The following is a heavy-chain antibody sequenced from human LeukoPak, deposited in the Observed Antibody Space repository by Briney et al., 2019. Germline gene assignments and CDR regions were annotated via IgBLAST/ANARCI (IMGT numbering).Heavy chain of an antibody. CDR1: GYTFTSYA. J-gene: IGHJ4*02. CDR2: INAGNGNT. D-gene: IGHD6-19*01. V-gene: IGHV1-3*01. CDR3: ARGRFSSGWFADY. Sequence: ASVKVSCKASGYTFTSYAMHWVRQAPGQRLEWMGWINAGNGNTKYSQKFQGRVTITRDTSASTAYMELSSLRSEDTAVYYCARGRFSSGWFADYWGQGTLVTVSS.